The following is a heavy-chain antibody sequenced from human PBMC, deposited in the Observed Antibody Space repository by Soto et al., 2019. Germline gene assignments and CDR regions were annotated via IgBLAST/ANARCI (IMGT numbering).Heavy chain of an antibody. D-gene: IGHD3-22*01. CDR1: WDSISSYY. Sequence: SETVSLTCTVSWDSISSYYWSWIRQPAGKGQEWIVNIYYSGSTNYNPSLKSRVTISVDTSKNQFSLKPSSVTAADTAVHYCARIGGWYDSSGYYWGFDAFDLWGQGTMVTVS. V-gene: IGHV4-59*01. J-gene: IGHJ3*01. CDR3: ARIGGWYDSSGYYWGFDAFDL. CDR2: IYYSGST.